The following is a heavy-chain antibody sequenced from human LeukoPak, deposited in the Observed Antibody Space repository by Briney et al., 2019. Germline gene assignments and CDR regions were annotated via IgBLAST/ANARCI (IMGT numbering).Heavy chain of an antibody. CDR3: ARGTVTTNPSNFDY. D-gene: IGHD4-17*01. Sequence: SGTLSLTCAVSGGSISSSNWWSWVRQPPGKGLEWIGEIYHSGSTNYNPSLKSRVTISVDTSKNQFSLKLSSVTAADTAVYYCARGTVTTNPSNFDYWGQGTLVTVSS. CDR2: IYHSGST. CDR1: GGSISSSNW. V-gene: IGHV4-4*02. J-gene: IGHJ4*02.